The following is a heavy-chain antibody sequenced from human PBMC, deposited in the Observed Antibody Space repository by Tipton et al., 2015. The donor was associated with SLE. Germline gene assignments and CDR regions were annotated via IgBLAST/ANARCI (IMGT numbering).Heavy chain of an antibody. CDR1: GGSFSGHY. CDR3: ARDSTGP. CDR2: IYYSGST. J-gene: IGHJ4*02. Sequence: TLSLTCAVYGGSFSGHYWSWIRQPPGKGLEWIGYIYYSGSTNYNPSLKSRVTISVDTSKNQFSLKLSSVTAADTAVYYCARDSTGPWGQGTLVTASS. V-gene: IGHV4-59*11. D-gene: IGHD4-11*01.